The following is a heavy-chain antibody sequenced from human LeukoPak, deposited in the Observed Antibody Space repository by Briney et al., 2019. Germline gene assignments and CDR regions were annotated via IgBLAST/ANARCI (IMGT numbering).Heavy chain of an antibody. D-gene: IGHD4-17*01. CDR1: GGSFSGYY. CDR2: INHSGST. Sequence: SETLSLTCAVYGGSFSGYYWSWIRQPPGKGLEWIGEINHSGSTNYNPSLKSRVTISVDTSKSQFSLKLSSVTAADTAVYYCASRRGEFDYWGQGTLVTVSS. J-gene: IGHJ4*02. CDR3: ASRRGEFDY. V-gene: IGHV4-34*01.